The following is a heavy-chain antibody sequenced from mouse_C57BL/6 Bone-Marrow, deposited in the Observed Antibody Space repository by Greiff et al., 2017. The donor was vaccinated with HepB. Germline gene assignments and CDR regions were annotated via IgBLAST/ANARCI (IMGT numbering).Heavy chain of an antibody. CDR2: INPGSGGT. D-gene: IGHD1-1*01. Sequence: VQLQQSGAELVRPGTSVKVSCKASGYAFTNYLIEWVKQRPGQGLEWIGVINPGSGGTNYNEKFKGKATLTADKSSSTAYMQLSSLTSEDSAVYFCARSITTVVATPFDYWGQGTTLSLL. CDR3: ARSITTVVATPFDY. CDR1: GYAFTNYL. J-gene: IGHJ2*01. V-gene: IGHV1-54*01.